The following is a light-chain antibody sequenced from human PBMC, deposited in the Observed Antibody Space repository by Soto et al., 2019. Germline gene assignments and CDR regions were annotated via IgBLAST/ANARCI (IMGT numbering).Light chain of an antibody. CDR3: SSYTSSSTLAV. Sequence: QSALTQPASVPGSPGQSITISCTGTSSDVGGYNYVSWYQQHPGKAPKLMIYDVSNRPSGVSNRFSGYKSGNTASLTISGLQAEDEAEYYCSSYTSSSTLAVFGGGTKLTVL. CDR2: DVS. J-gene: IGLJ2*01. CDR1: SSDVGGYNY. V-gene: IGLV2-14*01.